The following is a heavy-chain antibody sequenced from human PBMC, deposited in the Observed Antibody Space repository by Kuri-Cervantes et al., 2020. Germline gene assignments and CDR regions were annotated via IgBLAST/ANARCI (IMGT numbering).Heavy chain of an antibody. Sequence: ASVKVSCKASGYTFTGYYMHWVRQAPGQGLEWMGRINPNSGGTNYAQKLQGRVTMTTDASTSTAYMELRSLRSDDTAVYYCARGSPPGYSSSRGGYGMDVWGQGTTVTVSS. CDR1: GYTFTGYY. D-gene: IGHD6-13*01. V-gene: IGHV1-2*06. CDR3: ARGSPPGYSSSRGGYGMDV. J-gene: IGHJ6*02. CDR2: INPNSGGT.